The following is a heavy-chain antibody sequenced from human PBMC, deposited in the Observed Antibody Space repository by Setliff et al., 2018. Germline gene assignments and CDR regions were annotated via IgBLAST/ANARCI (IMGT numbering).Heavy chain of an antibody. Sequence: ASVKVSCKAFGGTFSNSAINWVRQAPGQGLEWMGGIIPIRGAADYAQKFQGKVIITADGSTSTAYMELTSLRSDDAAVYYCARGPSGWSSATSRYYFYMDVWGKATTVTVSS. CDR1: GGTFSNSA. V-gene: IGHV1-69*13. J-gene: IGHJ6*03. CDR2: IIPIRGAA. D-gene: IGHD6-19*01. CDR3: ARGPSGWSSATSRYYFYMDV.